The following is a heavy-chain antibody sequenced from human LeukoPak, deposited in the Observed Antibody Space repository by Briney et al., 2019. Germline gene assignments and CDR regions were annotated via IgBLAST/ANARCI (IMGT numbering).Heavy chain of an antibody. J-gene: IGHJ4*02. CDR2: MNPNSGNT. CDR3: ATPDSSPWYFDY. CDR1: GYTFTSYD. Sequence: ASVKVSCKASGYTFTSYDINWVRQATGQGLEWMGWMNPNSGNTGYAQKFQGRVTMTRNTSISTAYIKLSSLRSEDTAVYYCATPDSSPWYFDYWGQGTLVTVSS. V-gene: IGHV1-8*01. D-gene: IGHD3-22*01.